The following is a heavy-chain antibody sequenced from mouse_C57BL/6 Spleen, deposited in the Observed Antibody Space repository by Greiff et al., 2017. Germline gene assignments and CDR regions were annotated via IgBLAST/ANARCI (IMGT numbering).Heavy chain of an antibody. V-gene: IGHV2-5*01. D-gene: IGHD1-1*01. CDR2: IWRGGST. Sequence: VQLKQSGPGLVQPSQCLSITCTVSGFSLTSYGVHWVRQSPGKGLEWLGVIWRGGSTDDNAAFMSRLSITKDNSKSQVFFKMNSLQADDTAIYYCAKNLGYYCRSYDYAMDYWGQGTSVTVSS. J-gene: IGHJ4*01. CDR1: GFSLTSYG. CDR3: AKNLGYYCRSYDYAMDY.